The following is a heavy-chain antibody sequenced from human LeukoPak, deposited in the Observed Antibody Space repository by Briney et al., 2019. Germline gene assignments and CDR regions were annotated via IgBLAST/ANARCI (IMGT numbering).Heavy chain of an antibody. J-gene: IGHJ4*02. D-gene: IGHD3-16*02. CDR3: AKLNTFGGVIPWGYYFDY. CDR1: GFTFTDFY. V-gene: IGHV3-11*01. Sequence: GGSLRLSCAASGFTFTDFYMSWIRQAPGKGLEWVSYITNSGTTIYYADSVKGRFTISRDNAKNSLYLQMNSLRAEDTAVYYCAKLNTFGGVIPWGYYFDYWGQGTLVTVSS. CDR2: ITNSGTTI.